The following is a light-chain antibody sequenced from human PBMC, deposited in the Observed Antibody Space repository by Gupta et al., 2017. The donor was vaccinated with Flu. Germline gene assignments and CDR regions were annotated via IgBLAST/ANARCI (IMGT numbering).Light chain of an antibody. V-gene: IGLV2-8*01. CDR1: PNDVGAYDF. CDR3: SSYAGYDRLYV. Sequence: QSALTQPPSASGSPGQSVSISCTGTPNDVGAYDFVSWYQHLPGKAPKLIMSDVSKRSPGVPARFSGFKSGNTAFISISGLQVEDEGVYFCSSYAGYDRLYVFGPGT. CDR2: DVS. J-gene: IGLJ1*01.